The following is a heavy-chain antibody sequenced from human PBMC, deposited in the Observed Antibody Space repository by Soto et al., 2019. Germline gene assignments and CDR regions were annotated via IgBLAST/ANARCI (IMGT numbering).Heavy chain of an antibody. CDR2: IYWNDDK. V-gene: IGHV2-5*01. D-gene: IGHD3-3*01. Sequence: GSGPTLVNPTPPLTLTCTFSGFSLSTSGVGVGWIRQPPGKALEWLALIYWNDDKRYSPSLKSRLTITKDTSKNQVVLTMTNMDPVDTATYYCAHRKEAQPLLRFLEWLSSDPHDAFDIWGQGTRVTVSS. J-gene: IGHJ3*02. CDR3: AHRKEAQPLLRFLEWLSSDPHDAFDI. CDR1: GFSLSTSGVG.